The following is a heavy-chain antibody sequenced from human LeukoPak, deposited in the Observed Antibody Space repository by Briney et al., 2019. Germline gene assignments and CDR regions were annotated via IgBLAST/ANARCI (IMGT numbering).Heavy chain of an antibody. V-gene: IGHV3-48*03. CDR3: ARDAEGVVVVAATYYYYYYYMDV. J-gene: IGHJ6*03. CDR1: GFTFSSYE. CDR2: ISSSGSTI. D-gene: IGHD2-15*01. Sequence: LGGSLRLSCAASGFTFSSYEMNWVRQAPGKGLEGVSYISSSGSTIYYADSVKGRFTISRDNAKNSLYLQMNSLRAENTAVYYCARDAEGVVVVAATYYYYYYYMDVWGKGTTVTISS.